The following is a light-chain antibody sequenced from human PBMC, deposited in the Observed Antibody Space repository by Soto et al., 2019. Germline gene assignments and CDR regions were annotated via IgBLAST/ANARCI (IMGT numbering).Light chain of an antibody. CDR3: QQYDNLLRVT. CDR1: QDISND. CDR2: DAS. V-gene: IGKV1-33*01. Sequence: DIQMTQSPSSLSASVGDRVIITCQASQDISNDLNWYQQKPGKTPNLLIYDASNVQTGVPSRFSGSGSGTNFTFTINSLQPEDIATYYCQQYDNLLRVTFGQGTRLEIK. J-gene: IGKJ5*01.